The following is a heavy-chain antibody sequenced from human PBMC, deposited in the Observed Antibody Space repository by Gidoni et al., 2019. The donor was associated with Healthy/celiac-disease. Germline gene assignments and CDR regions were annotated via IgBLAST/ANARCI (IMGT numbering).Heavy chain of an antibody. CDR2: IYYSGST. J-gene: IGHJ5*02. CDR1: GGSISSSSYY. D-gene: IGHD3-10*01. V-gene: IGHV4-39*07. CDR3: ARILRYGSDWFDP. Sequence: QLQLQEPGPGLVKPSETLSLTCTVSGGSISSSSYYWGWIRQPPGKGLEWIGSIYYSGSTYYNPSLKSRVTISVDTSKNQFSLKLSSVTAADTAVYYCARILRYGSDWFDPWGQGTLVTVSS.